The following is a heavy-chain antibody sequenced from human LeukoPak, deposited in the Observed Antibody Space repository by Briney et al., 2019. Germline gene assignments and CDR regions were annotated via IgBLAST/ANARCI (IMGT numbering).Heavy chain of an antibody. CDR2: ISSTSTYI. Sequence: GGSLRLSCAASGFTFSTSSMNWVRQAPGKGLEWVSSISSTSTYIYYADSVKGRFTISRDNAKNSLYLQMNSLRAEDTAVYYCTRVGYFDYWGQGTLVTVSS. J-gene: IGHJ4*02. CDR1: GFTFSTSS. D-gene: IGHD3-16*01. V-gene: IGHV3-21*01. CDR3: TRVGYFDY.